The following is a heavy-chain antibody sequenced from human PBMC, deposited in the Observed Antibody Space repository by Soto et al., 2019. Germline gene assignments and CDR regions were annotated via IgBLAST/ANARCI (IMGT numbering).Heavy chain of an antibody. CDR2: INPNSGGT. CDR1: GYTFTGYY. Sequence: ASVKVSWKASGYTFTGYYMHWVRQAPGQGLEWMGWINPNSGGTNYAQKFQGRVTMTRDTSISTAYMEVSRLRSDDTAVYYCTRVVYAGSGSYYANWFDPWGQGTLVTVSS. CDR3: TRVVYAGSGSYYANWFDP. J-gene: IGHJ5*02. D-gene: IGHD3-10*01. V-gene: IGHV1-2*02.